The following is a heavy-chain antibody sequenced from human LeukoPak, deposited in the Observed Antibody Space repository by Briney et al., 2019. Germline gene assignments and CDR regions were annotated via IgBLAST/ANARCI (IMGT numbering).Heavy chain of an antibody. CDR1: GFTFSSYS. Sequence: GGSLRLSCAASGFTFSSYSMNWVRQAPGTGLEWVSYISSSSSTIYYADSVRGRFTISRDNAKNSLYLQMNSLRAEDTAVYYCARDAPSKGYKWFDPWGQGTLVTVSS. CDR3: ARDAPSKGYKWFDP. V-gene: IGHV3-48*01. CDR2: ISSSSSTI. J-gene: IGHJ5*02.